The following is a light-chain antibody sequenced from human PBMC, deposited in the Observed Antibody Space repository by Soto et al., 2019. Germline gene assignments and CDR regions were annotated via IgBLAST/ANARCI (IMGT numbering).Light chain of an antibody. CDR2: RNN. V-gene: IGLV1-47*01. CDR3: AAWDDSLSGVV. J-gene: IGLJ2*01. Sequence: QSVLPQPPSASGTPGQRVTISCSGSSSNIGSNYVYWYQQLPGTAPKLLIFRNNQRPSGVPDRFSGSKSGTTASLAISGLRSEDEADYYCAAWDDSLSGVVFGGGTKVPVL. CDR1: SSNIGSNY.